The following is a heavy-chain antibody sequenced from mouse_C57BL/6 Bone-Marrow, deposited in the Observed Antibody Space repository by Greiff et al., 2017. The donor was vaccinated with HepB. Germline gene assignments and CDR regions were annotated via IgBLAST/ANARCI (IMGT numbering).Heavy chain of an antibody. CDR3: ASLYDPTGYFDV. CDR1: GYTFTDYY. V-gene: IGHV1-26*01. D-gene: IGHD2-3*01. J-gene: IGHJ1*03. CDR2: INPNNGGT. Sequence: VQLQQSGPELVKPGASVKISCKASGYTFTDYYMNWVKQSHGKSLEWIGDINPNNGGTSYNQKFKGKATLTVDKSSSTAYMELRSLTSEDSAVYYCASLYDPTGYFDVWGTGTTVTVSS.